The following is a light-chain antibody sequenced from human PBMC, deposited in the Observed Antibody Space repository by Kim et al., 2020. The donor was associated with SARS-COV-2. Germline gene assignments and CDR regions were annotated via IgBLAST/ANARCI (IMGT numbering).Light chain of an antibody. CDR1: QDISNH. CDR3: LQVNVYPRT. CDR2: AAS. V-gene: IGKV1-9*01. Sequence: ASVGDRVSITCRASQDISNHLAWFQQKPGKAPELLLYAASTLQTGAPSRFSGSGYETEFTLTIGSLQPEDFATYFCLQVNVYPRTFGQGTKVDIK. J-gene: IGKJ1*01.